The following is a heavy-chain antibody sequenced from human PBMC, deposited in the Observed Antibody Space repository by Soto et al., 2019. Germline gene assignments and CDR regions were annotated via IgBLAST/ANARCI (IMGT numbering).Heavy chain of an antibody. V-gene: IGHV3-23*01. CDR2: VTASGGST. CDR1: GFAFISYA. Sequence: PGGSLRLSCAASGFAFISYAMSWVRQAPGKGLEWVSTVTASGGSTYYADSAKGRFTISRDNSKNTLYLQMNSLRAEDTAVYYCAKDLTVGAGHPIDAFDIWGLGTKVTVSS. D-gene: IGHD1-26*01. J-gene: IGHJ3*02. CDR3: AKDLTVGAGHPIDAFDI.